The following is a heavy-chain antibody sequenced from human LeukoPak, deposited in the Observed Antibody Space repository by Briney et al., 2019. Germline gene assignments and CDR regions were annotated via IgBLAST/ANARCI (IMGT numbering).Heavy chain of an antibody. CDR1: GFTFSSYG. V-gene: IGHV3-30*03. Sequence: GGSLRLSCAASGFTFSSYGMHWVRQAPGKGLEWVAVISYDGINKYYADSVKGRFAISRDNSKSTMFLQMDSLRTDDTAVYYCASRNYYDSSGYYYYYFDYWGQGILVTVSS. CDR2: ISYDGINK. J-gene: IGHJ4*02. D-gene: IGHD3-22*01. CDR3: ASRNYYDSSGYYYYYFDY.